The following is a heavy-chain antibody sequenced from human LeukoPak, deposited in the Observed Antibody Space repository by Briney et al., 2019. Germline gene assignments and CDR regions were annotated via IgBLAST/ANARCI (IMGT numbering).Heavy chain of an antibody. Sequence: GASVKVSCKASGYTFTSYGISWVRQAPGQGLEWMGWISAYNGNTNYAQKLQGRVTMTTDTSTSTAYMELRSLRSDDTAVYYCARDAKYYYGSGSYWGRYYFDYWGQGTLVTVSS. J-gene: IGHJ4*02. CDR2: ISAYNGNT. CDR1: GYTFTSYG. V-gene: IGHV1-18*01. D-gene: IGHD3-10*01. CDR3: ARDAKYYYGSGSYWGRYYFDY.